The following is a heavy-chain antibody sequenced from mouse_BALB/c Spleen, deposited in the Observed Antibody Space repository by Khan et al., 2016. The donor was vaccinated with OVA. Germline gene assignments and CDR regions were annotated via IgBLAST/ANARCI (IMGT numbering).Heavy chain of an antibody. V-gene: IGHV5-17*02. J-gene: IGHJ2*01. CDR2: ISSCSSTI. Sequence: EVELVESGGGLVQPGGSRKLSCAASGFTFSRFGMHWVRQAPEKGLEWVAYISSCSSTIYYADTVKGRFTISRDNPKNTLFLQMTSLRSEDTAMYYCARASNFDYWGQGTTLTVSS. CDR1: GFTFSRFG. CDR3: ARASNFDY.